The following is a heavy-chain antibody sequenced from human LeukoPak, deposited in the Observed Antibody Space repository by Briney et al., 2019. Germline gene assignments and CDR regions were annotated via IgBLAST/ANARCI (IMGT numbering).Heavy chain of an antibody. Sequence: SETLSLTCTVSGGSISSYPISSYSWSWIRQPPGRGLEWIGYIYYSGSTTYNPSLKSRVTISVDRSKNQFSLKLSSVTAADTAVYYCARGGGSGSVAKFDYWGQGTLVTVSS. D-gene: IGHD3-22*01. J-gene: IGHJ4*02. V-gene: IGHV4-61*05. CDR3: ARGGGSGSVAKFDY. CDR2: IYYSGST. CDR1: GGSISSYPISSYS.